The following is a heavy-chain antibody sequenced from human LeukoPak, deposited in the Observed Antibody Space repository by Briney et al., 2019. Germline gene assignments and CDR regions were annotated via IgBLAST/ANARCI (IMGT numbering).Heavy chain of an antibody. Sequence: PGGSLRLSCAASAFTFSSYGMSWVRQAPGKGLEWVSAISGSGGSTYYADSVKGRFTISRDNSKNTLYLQMNSLRAEDTAVYYCAKDFGSGWLYYFDYWGQGTLVTVSS. CDR1: AFTFSSYG. J-gene: IGHJ4*02. V-gene: IGHV3-23*01. D-gene: IGHD6-19*01. CDR2: ISGSGGST. CDR3: AKDFGSGWLYYFDY.